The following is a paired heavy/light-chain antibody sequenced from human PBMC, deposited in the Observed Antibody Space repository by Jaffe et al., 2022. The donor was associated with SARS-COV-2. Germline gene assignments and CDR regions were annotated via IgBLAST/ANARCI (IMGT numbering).Light chain of an antibody. CDR1: QSLLHSNGYNY. V-gene: IGKV2-28*01. Sequence: DIVMTQSPLSLPVTPGEPASISCRSSQSLLHSNGYNYLDWYLQKPGQSPQLLIYLGSNRASGVPDRFSGSGSGTDFTLKISRVEAEDVGVYYCMQALQTPPGFGQGTKLEIK. J-gene: IGKJ2*03. CDR3: MQALQTPPG. CDR2: LGS.
Heavy chain of an antibody. CDR3: AKEMTDIVVVPAAMLGYYYGMDV. V-gene: IGHV3-30*18. Sequence: QVQLVESGGGVVQPGRSLRLSCAASGFTFSSYGMHWVRQAPGKGLEWVAVISYDGSNKYYADSVKGRFTISRDNSKNTLYLQMNSLRAEDTAVYYCAKEMTDIVVVPAAMLGYYYGMDVWGQGTTVTVSS. CDR1: GFTFSSYG. CDR2: ISYDGSNK. J-gene: IGHJ6*02. D-gene: IGHD2-2*01.